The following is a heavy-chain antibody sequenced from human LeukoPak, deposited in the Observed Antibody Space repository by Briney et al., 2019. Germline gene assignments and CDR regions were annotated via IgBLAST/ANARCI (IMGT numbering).Heavy chain of an antibody. V-gene: IGHV4-59*11. CDR3: ARGGYSSSRALYYYMDV. D-gene: IGHD6-6*01. Sequence: SETLSLTCTVSGGSISSHYWSWIRQPPGKGLEWIGYIYYSGSTNYNPSLKSRVTISADTSKNQFSLKLSSVTAADTAVYYCARGGYSSSRALYYYMDVWGKGTTVTVSS. CDR2: IYYSGST. J-gene: IGHJ6*03. CDR1: GGSISSHY.